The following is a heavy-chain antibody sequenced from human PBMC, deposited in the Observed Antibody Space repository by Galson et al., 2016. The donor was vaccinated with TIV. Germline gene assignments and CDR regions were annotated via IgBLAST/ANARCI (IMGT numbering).Heavy chain of an antibody. CDR3: ARGVVQASAISGMEV. CDR2: IYPDDSDT. D-gene: IGHD2-2*01. J-gene: IGHJ6*02. V-gene: IGHV5-51*01. Sequence: QSGAEVTKPGDSLKISCKGSGYSFSSYWIAWVRQMPGKGLEWMGIIYPDDSDTTYSPSFHGQVTISVDKSISTAYLQWSSLKASDTAIYYCARGVVQASAISGMEVWGQGTTVTVSS. CDR1: GYSFSSYW.